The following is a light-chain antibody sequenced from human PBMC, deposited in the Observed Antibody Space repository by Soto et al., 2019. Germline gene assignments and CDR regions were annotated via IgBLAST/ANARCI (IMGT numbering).Light chain of an antibody. CDR1: QGISRY. Sequence: IQLTQSPSSLSASVGDSVTITCRASQGISRYLSWYQQKPGRAPKLLISAASTLQSGVPARFSGSRSGTDFILSITSLQPEDFATYYCQQLNTYPVTFVGETKVDI. J-gene: IGKJ4*01. CDR2: AAS. V-gene: IGKV1-9*01. CDR3: QQLNTYPVT.